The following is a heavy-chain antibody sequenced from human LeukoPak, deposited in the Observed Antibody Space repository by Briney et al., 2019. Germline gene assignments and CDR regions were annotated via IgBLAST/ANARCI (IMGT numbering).Heavy chain of an antibody. CDR1: GASVSSGSYY. D-gene: IGHD6-13*01. CDR2: INHSGST. CDR3: ARGSLGYSSSWYGALGY. V-gene: IGHV4-39*07. J-gene: IGHJ4*02. Sequence: SETLSLTCNVSGASVSSGSYYWSWIRQPPGKGLEWIGEINHSGSTNYNPSLKSRVTISVDTSKNQFSLKLSSVTAADTAVYYCARGSLGYSSSWYGALGYWGQGTLVTVSS.